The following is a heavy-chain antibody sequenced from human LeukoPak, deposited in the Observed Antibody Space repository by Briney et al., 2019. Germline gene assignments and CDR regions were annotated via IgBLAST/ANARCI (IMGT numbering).Heavy chain of an antibody. D-gene: IGHD5-18*01. CDR1: GGSISSSSYY. CDR3: ARGRGIQLWPYYYYGMDV. CDR2: IYYTGST. V-gene: IGHV4-39*07. Sequence: SETLSLTCTVSGGSISSSSYYWGWIRQPPGKGLEWIGSIYYTGSTYYNPSLKSRVTISVDTSKNQFSLKLSSVTAADTAVYYCARGRGIQLWPYYYYGMDVWGQGTTVTVSS. J-gene: IGHJ6*02.